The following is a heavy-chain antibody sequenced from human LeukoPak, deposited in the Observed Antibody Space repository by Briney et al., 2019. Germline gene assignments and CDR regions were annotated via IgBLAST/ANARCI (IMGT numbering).Heavy chain of an antibody. CDR2: ISASGGST. CDR3: VKDHTYSGSPRAFDY. J-gene: IGHJ4*02. V-gene: IGHV3-23*01. D-gene: IGHD1-26*01. CDR1: GFTFSGYA. Sequence: PGGSLRLSCAASGFTFSGYAMSWVRQTPGKGLEWVSGISASGGSTYYADSVKGRFTISRDNSKNTLYLQMNSLRAEDTAVYYCVKDHTYSGSPRAFDYWGQGTLVTVSS.